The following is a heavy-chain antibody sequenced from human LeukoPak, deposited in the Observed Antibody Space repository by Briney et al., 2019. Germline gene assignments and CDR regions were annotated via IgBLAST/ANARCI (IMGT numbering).Heavy chain of an antibody. CDR3: ARLGTGYYYGMDV. CDR2: IYPGDSDT. Sequence: GESLQIPFKASGYSFPSNWIVWVRPMPGKGLEWMGIIYPGDSDTRYSPSFQGQVTIPAAKSISTAYLQWGSPKAPDTAMYYCARLGTGYYYGMDVWGQGTTVTVSS. J-gene: IGHJ6*02. V-gene: IGHV5-51*01. CDR1: GYSFPSNW. D-gene: IGHD2-8*02.